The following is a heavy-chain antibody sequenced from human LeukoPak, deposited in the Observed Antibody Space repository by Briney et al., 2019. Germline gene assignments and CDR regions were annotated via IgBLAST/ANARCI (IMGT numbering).Heavy chain of an antibody. Sequence: ASVKVSCKASGYTFTVYYMHWVRQAPGQGLEWMGWINPNSGGTNYAQKFQGRVTMTRDTSISTAYMELSRLRSDDTAVYYCASEVAYCGGDCSSGGMDVWSQGTTVTVSS. J-gene: IGHJ6*02. CDR2: INPNSGGT. CDR3: ASEVAYCGGDCSSGGMDV. D-gene: IGHD2-21*02. V-gene: IGHV1-2*02. CDR1: GYTFTVYY.